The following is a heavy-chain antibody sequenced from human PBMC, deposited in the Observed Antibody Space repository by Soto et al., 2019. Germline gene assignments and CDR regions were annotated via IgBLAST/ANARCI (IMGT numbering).Heavy chain of an antibody. V-gene: IGHV1-46*01. CDR3: ARDRLYLELVGGFGY. Sequence: ASVKVSCRASGYTVTSYYMHWVRQAPGQGLEWMGIINPSGGSTSYAQKFQGRVTMTRDTSTSTVYMELSSLRSEDTALYYCARDRLYLELVGGFGYWGQGTLVTVSS. CDR1: GYTVTSYY. J-gene: IGHJ4*02. CDR2: INPSGGST. D-gene: IGHD1-7*01.